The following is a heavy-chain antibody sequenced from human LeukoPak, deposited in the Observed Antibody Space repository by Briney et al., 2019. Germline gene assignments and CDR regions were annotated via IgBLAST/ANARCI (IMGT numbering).Heavy chain of an antibody. CDR2: IKHSGNT. J-gene: IGHJ4*02. V-gene: IGHV4-34*01. CDR3: ARLPGDREIRFDY. Sequence: NPSETLSLTCAVYGRSFSGYYWSWIRQPPGKGLEWIREIKHSGNTNYNPSLKSRVTISVDTSKNQFSLKLSSVTAADTAVYYCARLPGDREIRFDYWGQGSLVTVSS. CDR1: GRSFSGYY. D-gene: IGHD7-27*01.